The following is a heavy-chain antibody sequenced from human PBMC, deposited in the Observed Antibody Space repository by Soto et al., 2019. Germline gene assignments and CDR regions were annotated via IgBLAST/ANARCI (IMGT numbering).Heavy chain of an antibody. CDR3: AKPSTRYCGGDCSWDY. J-gene: IGHJ4*02. CDR2: ISESGAST. D-gene: IGHD2-21*02. CDR1: GFTFSSYA. Sequence: PGGSLRLSCAASGFTFSSYAMSWVRQGPGKGLEWVSAISESGASTYYVDSVKGRFTISRDNSKNTLYLQMNSLRVEDTAVYYCAKPSTRYCGGDCSWDYWGQGTLVTVSS. V-gene: IGHV3-23*01.